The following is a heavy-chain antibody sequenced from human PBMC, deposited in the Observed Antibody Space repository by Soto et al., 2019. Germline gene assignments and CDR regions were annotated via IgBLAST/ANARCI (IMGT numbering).Heavy chain of an antibody. D-gene: IGHD5-12*01. CDR1: GFSLSTSGMC. Sequence: SGPTLVSPTQTLTLTCTFSGFSLSTSGMCVSWIRQPPGKALEWLARIDWDDDKYYSTSLKTRLTISKDTSKNQVVLTMTNMDPVDTATYYCARAFIVATTGGFDYWGQATLVTVSS. V-gene: IGHV2-70*11. CDR2: IDWDDDK. CDR3: ARAFIVATTGGFDY. J-gene: IGHJ4*02.